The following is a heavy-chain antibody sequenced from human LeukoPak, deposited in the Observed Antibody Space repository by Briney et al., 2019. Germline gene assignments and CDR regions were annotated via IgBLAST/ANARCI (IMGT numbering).Heavy chain of an antibody. Sequence: GGSRRLSCAASGFTFSNAWMSWVRQAPGKGLEWVGRIKSKYDGGTTDYAAPVKGRFTISRDDSKNALFLQMNSLKSEDTAVYYCTTDQDYSRGYYLDYFDYWGQGTLVTVSS. D-gene: IGHD3-22*01. CDR2: IKSKYDGGTT. V-gene: IGHV3-15*01. CDR1: GFTFSNAW. J-gene: IGHJ4*02. CDR3: TTDQDYSRGYYLDYFDY.